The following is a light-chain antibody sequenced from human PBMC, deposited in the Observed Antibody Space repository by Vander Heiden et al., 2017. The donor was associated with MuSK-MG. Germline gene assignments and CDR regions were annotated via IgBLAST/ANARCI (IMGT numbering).Light chain of an antibody. CDR3: SACAGGNTFEV. V-gene: IGLV2-8*01. CDR2: EVS. CDR1: SSDVGAYNY. J-gene: IGLJ2*01. Sequence: QSALTQPPSASGSPGQSVTFSCTGTSSDVGAYNYVSWYQKHPGKAPKLLIYEVSKRPAGVPDRFSGSKSGNTASLTVAGLQAEDEADYYCSACAGGNTFEVFGGGTKLTVL.